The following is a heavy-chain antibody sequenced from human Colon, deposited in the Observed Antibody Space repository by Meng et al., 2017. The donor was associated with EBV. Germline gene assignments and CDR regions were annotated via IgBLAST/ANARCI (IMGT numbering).Heavy chain of an antibody. D-gene: IGHD2-2*03. CDR2: INHSGTI. Sequence: QVELQQGGAGLVKPSETLALTCGVDGGALSGYYWSWIRQTPGKGLEWIGEINHSGTINYNPSLRSRVTISVDTSKNQIFLNLHSVTAADTAVYHCARTFGYCSNNNCPRTLGYWGQGTLVTVSS. CDR1: GGALSGYY. CDR3: ARTFGYCSNNNCPRTLGY. V-gene: IGHV4-34*01. J-gene: IGHJ4*02.